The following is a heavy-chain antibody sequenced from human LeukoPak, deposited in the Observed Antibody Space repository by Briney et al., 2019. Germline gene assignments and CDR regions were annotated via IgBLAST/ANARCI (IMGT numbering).Heavy chain of an antibody. D-gene: IGHD6-19*01. CDR2: IHHGGSS. J-gene: IGHJ4*02. V-gene: IGHV4-38-2*01. CDR1: GYSITSGYF. Sequence: SETLSLTCVVSGYSITSGYFWGWVRQPPGKGLEWIASIHHGGSSYYTPSLRSRVTISVDTSRNQFSLQLNSVTAADTAVYLCARGLRTYSSGIDYWGQGALVTVSS. CDR3: ARGLRTYSSGIDY.